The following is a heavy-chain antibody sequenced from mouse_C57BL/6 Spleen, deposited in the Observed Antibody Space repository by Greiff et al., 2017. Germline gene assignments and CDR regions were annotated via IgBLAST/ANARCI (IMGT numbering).Heavy chain of an antibody. CDR3: ARFVISVYSSNY. CDR1: GYTFTDYY. CDR2: IYPGSGNT. V-gene: IGHV1-76*01. Sequence: QVQLQQSGAELVRPGASVKLSCKASGYTFTDYYINWVKQRPGQGLEWIARIYPGSGNTYYNEKFTGKATMTAEKSSSTAYMQISSLSSVDSVLYFSARFVISVYSSNYSGQGTTLTDSS. D-gene: IGHD6-1*01. J-gene: IGHJ2*01.